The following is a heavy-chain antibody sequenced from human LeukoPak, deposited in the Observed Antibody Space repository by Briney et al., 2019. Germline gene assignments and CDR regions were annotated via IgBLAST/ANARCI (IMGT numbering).Heavy chain of an antibody. Sequence: SETLSLTCTVSGGSISSGGYYWSRIRQHPGKGLEWIGYIYYSGSTYYNPSLKSRVTISVDTSKNQFSLKLSSVTAADTAVYYCASKISDLREYYFDYWGQGTLVTVSS. D-gene: IGHD3-10*01. CDR1: GGSISSGGYY. CDR3: ASKISDLREYYFDY. J-gene: IGHJ4*02. CDR2: IYYSGST. V-gene: IGHV4-31*03.